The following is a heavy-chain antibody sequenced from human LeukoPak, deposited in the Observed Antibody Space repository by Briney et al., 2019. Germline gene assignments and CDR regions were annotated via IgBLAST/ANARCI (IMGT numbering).Heavy chain of an antibody. CDR2: ISWNSGSI. J-gene: IGHJ4*02. V-gene: IGHV3-9*01. CDR1: GFTFDDYA. Sequence: GGSLRLSCAASGFTFDDYAMHWVRQAPGKGLEWVSGISWNSGSIGYADSVKGRFTISRDNAKNSLYLQMNGLRAEDTALYYCAKDNGVQLWYEGYFDYWGQGTLVTVSS. D-gene: IGHD5-18*01. CDR3: AKDNGVQLWYEGYFDY.